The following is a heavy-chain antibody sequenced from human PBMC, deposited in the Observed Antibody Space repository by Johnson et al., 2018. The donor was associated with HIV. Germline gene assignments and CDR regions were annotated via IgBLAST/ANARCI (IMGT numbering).Heavy chain of an antibody. CDR3: AVGIQLWFASEGDAFDI. CDR1: GFTFSSYG. J-gene: IGHJ3*02. Sequence: QVQLVESGGGVVQPGRSLRLSCAASGFTFSSYGVHWVRQAPGKGLEWVAVIWYDGSNKYYADSVKGRFTISRDNSKNTLYLQMNSLRAEDTAVYYCAVGIQLWFASEGDAFDIWGQGAMVSVSS. D-gene: IGHD5-18*01. CDR2: IWYDGSNK. V-gene: IGHV3-30*19.